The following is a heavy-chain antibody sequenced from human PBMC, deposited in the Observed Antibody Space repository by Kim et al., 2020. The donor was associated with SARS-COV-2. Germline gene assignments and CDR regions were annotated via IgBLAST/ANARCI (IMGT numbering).Heavy chain of an antibody. CDR3: ARYHDSTANHFYGLDV. D-gene: IGHD2-15*01. Sequence: SETLSLTCSVSGASISSSTFFWGWIRQPPGKGLEWIGSIYYTVNTYYNPSLKSRVTISVDTSKNQFSLKLSSVTAADTALYYCARYHDSTANHFYGLDVWGQGTTVTVSS. J-gene: IGHJ6*02. CDR1: GASISSSTFF. CDR2: IYYTVNT. V-gene: IGHV4-39*01.